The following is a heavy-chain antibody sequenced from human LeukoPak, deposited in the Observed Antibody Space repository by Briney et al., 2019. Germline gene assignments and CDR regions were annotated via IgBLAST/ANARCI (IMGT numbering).Heavy chain of an antibody. CDR3: ARERAYYGSGTSYGMDV. D-gene: IGHD3-10*01. J-gene: IGHJ6*04. CDR2: IYSGGST. Sequence: GGSLRLSCAASGFTVSSYYMSWVRQAPGKGLEWVSVIYSGGSTYYADSVKGRFTISRDNSKNTLYLQMNSLRAEDTAVYYCARERAYYGSGTSYGMDVWGKGTTVTVSS. CDR1: GFTVSSYY. V-gene: IGHV3-53*01.